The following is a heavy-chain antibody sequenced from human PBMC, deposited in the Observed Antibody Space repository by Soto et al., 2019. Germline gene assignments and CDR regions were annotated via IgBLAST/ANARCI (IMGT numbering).Heavy chain of an antibody. CDR3: ARDPPPGGGDMA. CDR2: IIPIFGTA. CDR1: GGTFSSYA. Sequence: QVQLVQSGAEVKKPGSSVKVSCKASGGTFSSYAISWVRQAPGQGLEWMGGIIPIFGTANYAQKFQGRVTITADESTSTAYMGPSRVRPEDTAVYYCARDPPPGGGDMAGGQGTLVTVSS. J-gene: IGHJ4*02. D-gene: IGHD2-21*02. V-gene: IGHV1-69*12.